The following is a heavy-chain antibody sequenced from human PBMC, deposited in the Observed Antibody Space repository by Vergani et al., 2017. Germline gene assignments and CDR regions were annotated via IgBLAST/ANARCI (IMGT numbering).Heavy chain of an antibody. Sequence: EVQLVESGGGLVQPGGSLRLSCAASGFTFSSYEMNWVRQAPGKGLAWVSYISSSGSTIYYADSVKGRFTISRDNAKNSLYLQMNSLRAEDTAVYYCAGGAVIXCSGGSCHDYYYYYGMDVWGQGTTVTVSS. J-gene: IGHJ6*02. CDR2: ISSSGSTI. CDR3: AGGAVIXCSGGSCHDYYYYYGMDV. CDR1: GFTFSSYE. D-gene: IGHD2-15*01. V-gene: IGHV3-48*03.